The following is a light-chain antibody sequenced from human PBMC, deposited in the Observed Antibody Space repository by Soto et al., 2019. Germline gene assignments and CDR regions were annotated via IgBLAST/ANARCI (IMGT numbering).Light chain of an antibody. V-gene: IGKV3-15*01. Sequence: EIVMTQSPATLSVPPEEGATLSCRASPRVSSNLAWYPQKPGQAPRLLVYGASRRAMGIRDRFSGSGSGTEFNLNDSSVQYKDFAVYYGQQYDNGPPLTFSGGT. J-gene: IGKJ4*01. CDR3: QQYDNGPPLT. CDR2: GAS. CDR1: PRVSSN.